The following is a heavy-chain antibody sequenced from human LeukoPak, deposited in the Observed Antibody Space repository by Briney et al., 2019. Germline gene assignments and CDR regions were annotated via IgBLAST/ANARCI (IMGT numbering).Heavy chain of an antibody. J-gene: IGHJ4*02. D-gene: IGHD6-13*01. V-gene: IGHV3-7*01. Sequence: PGGSLRLSCAASGFSSSTYWMSWVRQAPGKGLEWVANIKQDGSEKYYVDSAKGRFTISRDNAKNSLYLQMNSLTAEDTAVYYCATDLGSSRPNFWGQGILVTVSS. CDR2: IKQDGSEK. CDR1: GFSSSTYW. CDR3: ATDLGSSRPNF.